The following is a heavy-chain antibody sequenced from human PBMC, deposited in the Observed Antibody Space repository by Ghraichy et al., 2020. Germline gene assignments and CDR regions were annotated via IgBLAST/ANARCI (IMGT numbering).Heavy chain of an antibody. Sequence: GGSLRLSCIASGFNFNDYYMTWIRQAPGKGLESVSYISSTSSYTQYADSVKGRFTVSRDNAKNSLYLQMNNLRVEDTAIYYCARARYGDTPRYWGQGTLVTVSS. D-gene: IGHD5-18*01. CDR1: GFNFNDYY. CDR2: ISSTSSYT. V-gene: IGHV3-11*06. CDR3: ARARYGDTPRY. J-gene: IGHJ4*02.